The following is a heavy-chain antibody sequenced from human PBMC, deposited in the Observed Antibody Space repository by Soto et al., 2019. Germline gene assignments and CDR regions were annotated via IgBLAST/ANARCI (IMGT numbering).Heavy chain of an antibody. CDR3: ARTGRSGLRWLDFFDP. V-gene: IGHV5-51*01. CDR1: GFTFTNYW. Sequence: PGESLKISGETSGFTFTNYWIVCVRQVPGKGLEWMGLIYPADSDTRYNPSFQGQVTISADTSTNTAFLHWSSLSASDSATYFCARTGRSGLRWLDFFDPWGQGTLVTVSS. J-gene: IGHJ5*02. D-gene: IGHD4-17*01. CDR2: IYPADSDT.